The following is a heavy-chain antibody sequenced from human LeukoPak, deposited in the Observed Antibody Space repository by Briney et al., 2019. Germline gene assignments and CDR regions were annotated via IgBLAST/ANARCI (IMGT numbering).Heavy chain of an antibody. V-gene: IGHV4-34*01. Sequence: SETLSLTCAVYGGSFSAYYWSWIRQAPGKGLEWIGEINHSGSTNYNPSLKSRVTISLDTSEKQFSLKLRSVTAADTAVYYWARRPLRFGEDYFDDWGQGTLVTVSS. D-gene: IGHD3-10*01. CDR1: GGSFSAYY. CDR2: INHSGST. CDR3: ARRPLRFGEDYFDD. J-gene: IGHJ4*02.